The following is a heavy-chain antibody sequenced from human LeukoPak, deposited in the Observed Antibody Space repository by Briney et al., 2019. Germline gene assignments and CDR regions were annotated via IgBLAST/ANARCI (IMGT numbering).Heavy chain of an antibody. CDR2: INPNSGGT. Sequence: ASVKVSCKASGYTFTGYCMHWVRQAPGQGLEWMGRINPNSGGTNYAQKFQGRVTMTRDTSISTAYMEPSRLRSDDTAVYYCAIQFSMATNSPFVYWGQGTLVTVSS. J-gene: IGHJ4*02. CDR3: AIQFSMATNSPFVY. CDR1: GYTFTGYC. D-gene: IGHD5-24*01. V-gene: IGHV1-2*06.